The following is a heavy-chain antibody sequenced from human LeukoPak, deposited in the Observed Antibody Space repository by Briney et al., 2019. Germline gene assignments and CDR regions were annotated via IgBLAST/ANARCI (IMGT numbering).Heavy chain of an antibody. CDR2: IIPIFGTA. D-gene: IGHD3-3*01. V-gene: IGHV1-69*01. CDR3: AKDWSGDYNWSDP. Sequence: SVKVSCKASGGTFSSYAISWVRQAPGQGLEWMGGIIPIFGTANYAQKFQGRVTITADESTSTAYMELSSLRPEDTAVYYCAKDWSGDYNWSDPWGQGTLVTVSS. CDR1: GGTFSSYA. J-gene: IGHJ5*01.